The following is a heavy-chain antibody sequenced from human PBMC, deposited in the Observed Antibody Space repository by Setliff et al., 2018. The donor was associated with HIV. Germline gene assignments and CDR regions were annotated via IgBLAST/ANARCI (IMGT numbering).Heavy chain of an antibody. CDR2: IGSLGDK. V-gene: IGHV3-11*05. D-gene: IGHD3-10*01. J-gene: IGHJ5*02. Sequence: LSCVGSGFTFNDYHISWIRQAPGKGLEWISYIGSLGDKEYADSVKGRFTISRDNAKNSLYLQMDSLRVEDTAVYYCARVSGSGNYAHCTSWGQGTLVTVSS. CDR1: GFTFNDYH. CDR3: ARVSGSGNYAHCTS.